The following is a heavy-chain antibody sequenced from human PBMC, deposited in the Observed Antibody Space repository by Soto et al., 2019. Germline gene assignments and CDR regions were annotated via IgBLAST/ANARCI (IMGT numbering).Heavy chain of an antibody. J-gene: IGHJ6*03. V-gene: IGHV1-2*04. Sequence: ASVKVSCKASGYTFTGYYMHWVRQAPGQGLEWMGWINPNSGGTNYAQKFQGWVTMTRDTSISTAYMELSRLRSDDTAVYYCARSKYYDYIWGGRGAHYMDVWGKGTTVTVSS. CDR3: ARSKYYDYIWGGRGAHYMDV. CDR2: INPNSGGT. D-gene: IGHD3-16*01. CDR1: GYTFTGYY.